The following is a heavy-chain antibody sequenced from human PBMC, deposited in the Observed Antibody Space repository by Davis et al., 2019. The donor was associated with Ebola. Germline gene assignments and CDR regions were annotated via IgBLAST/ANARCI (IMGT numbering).Heavy chain of an antibody. CDR2: ISNSGGST. D-gene: IGHD1-14*01. CDR1: GFTFSTYA. V-gene: IGHV3-23*01. Sequence: GESLKISCAAAGFTFSTYALSWVRQAPGKGLEWVSSISNSGGSTYYGDSVKGQFTISRDNSRYTLYLQMNSLRVEDTAVYYCARAVPGNRRFDHWGQGTLVTVSS. J-gene: IGHJ4*02. CDR3: ARAVPGNRRFDH.